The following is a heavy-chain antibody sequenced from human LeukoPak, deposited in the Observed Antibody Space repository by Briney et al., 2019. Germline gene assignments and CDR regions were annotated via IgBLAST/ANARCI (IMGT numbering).Heavy chain of an antibody. J-gene: IGHJ6*02. CDR2: ISGSGGST. V-gene: IGHV3-23*01. CDR3: AKGYGMDV. CDR1: GGSISSGAYY. Sequence: PSETLSLTCTVSGGSISSGAYYWSWVRQAPGKGLEWVSAISGSGGSTYYADSVKGRFTISRDNSKNTLYLQMNSLRAEDTAVYYCAKGYGMDVWGQGTTVTVSS.